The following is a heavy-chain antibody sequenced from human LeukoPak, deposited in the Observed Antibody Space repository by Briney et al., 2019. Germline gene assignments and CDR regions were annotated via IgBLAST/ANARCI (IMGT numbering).Heavy chain of an antibody. CDR3: ARFVTGTNTSKRKYYFDC. Sequence: ASVKVSCKASGYTFTGYYMHWVRQAPGQGLEWMGRINPNSGGTNYAQKFQGRVTMTRDTSISTAYMELSRLRSDDTAVYYCARFVTGTNTSKRKYYFDCWGQGTLVTVSS. CDR1: GYTFTGYY. CDR2: INPNSGGT. D-gene: IGHD1-7*01. J-gene: IGHJ4*02. V-gene: IGHV1-2*06.